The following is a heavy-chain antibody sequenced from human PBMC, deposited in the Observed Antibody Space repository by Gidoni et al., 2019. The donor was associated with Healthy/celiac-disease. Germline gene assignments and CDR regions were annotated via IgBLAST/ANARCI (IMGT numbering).Heavy chain of an antibody. Sequence: EVQLLESGGGLVQPGGSLRLSCAASGFTFSSYAMRWVRQAPGKGLEWVSAISGSGGSTYYADSVKGRFTISRDNSKNTLYLQMNSLRAEDTAVYYCAKVHDYGDFFDYWGQGTLVTVSS. J-gene: IGHJ4*02. CDR3: AKVHDYGDFFDY. V-gene: IGHV3-23*01. CDR2: ISGSGGST. CDR1: GFTFSSYA. D-gene: IGHD4-17*01.